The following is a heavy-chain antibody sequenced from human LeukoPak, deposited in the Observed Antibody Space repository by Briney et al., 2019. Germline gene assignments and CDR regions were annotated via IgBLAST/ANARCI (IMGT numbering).Heavy chain of an antibody. Sequence: SETLSLTCTVSGGSISSSSYYWGWIRQPPGKGLEWIGYIYYSGSTNYNPSLKSRVTISVDTSKNQFSLKLSSVTAADTAVYYCARAHTIFGVANAFDIWGQGTMVTVSS. D-gene: IGHD3-3*01. J-gene: IGHJ3*02. CDR1: GGSISSSSYY. V-gene: IGHV4-61*05. CDR3: ARAHTIFGVANAFDI. CDR2: IYYSGST.